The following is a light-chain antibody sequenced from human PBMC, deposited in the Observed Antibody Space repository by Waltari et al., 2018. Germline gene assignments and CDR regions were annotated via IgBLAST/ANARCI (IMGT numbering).Light chain of an antibody. CDR2: GAS. CDR1: QSVSSN. V-gene: IGKV3-15*01. CDR3: QQYNNWPPLT. J-gene: IGKJ4*01. Sequence: EIVLAQSPATLSVYTGERATLSCRASQSVSSNLAWYQQKPGQAPRLLIYGASTRATGIPARFSGSGSGKEFTLTISSLQSEDFAVYYCQQYNNWPPLTFGGGTKVEIK.